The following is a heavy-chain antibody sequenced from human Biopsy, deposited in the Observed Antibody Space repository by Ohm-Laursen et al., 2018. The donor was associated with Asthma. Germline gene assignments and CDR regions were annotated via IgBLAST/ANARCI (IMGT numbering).Heavy chain of an antibody. CDR3: ARRGGVRRYFDY. CDR2: IYYIGST. J-gene: IGHJ4*02. CDR1: GGSISSGAYY. V-gene: IGHV4-30-4*02. Sequence: SDTLSLTCTVSGGSISSGAYYWSWVRQPPGKGLEWIGYIYYIGSTYYNPSPKSRVAISLDTSKNQFSLKLSSVTAADTVVYFCARRGGVRRYFDYWGQGTLVTVSS. D-gene: IGHD3-16*01.